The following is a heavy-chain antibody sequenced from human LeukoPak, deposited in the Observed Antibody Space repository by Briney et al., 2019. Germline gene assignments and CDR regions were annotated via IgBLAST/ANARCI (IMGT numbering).Heavy chain of an antibody. D-gene: IGHD3-22*01. V-gene: IGHV3-21*01. CDR3: ARGFSAYYYDSSGPLTDY. CDR1: GFTFSSYS. Sequence: GGSLRLSCAASGFTFSSYSMNWVRQAPGKGLEWVSSTSSSSSYIYYADSVKGRFTISRDNAKNSLYLQMDSLRAEDTAVYYCARGFSAYYYDSSGPLTDYWGQGTLVTVSS. J-gene: IGHJ4*02. CDR2: TSSSSSYI.